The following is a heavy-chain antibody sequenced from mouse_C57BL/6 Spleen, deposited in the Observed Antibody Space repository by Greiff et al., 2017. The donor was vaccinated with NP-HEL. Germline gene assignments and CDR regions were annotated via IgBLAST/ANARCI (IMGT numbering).Heavy chain of an antibody. CDR1: GYTFTSYW. CDR2: IDPSDSET. V-gene: IGHV1-52*01. D-gene: IGHD2-4*01. CDR3: ARGDYDDYYAMDY. J-gene: IGHJ4*01. Sequence: VQLQQSGAELVRPGSSVKLSCKASGYTFTSYWMHWVKQRPIQGLEWIGNIDPSDSETHYNQKFKDKATLTVYKSSSTAYMQLSSLTSEDSAVYYCARGDYDDYYAMDYWGQGTSVTVSS.